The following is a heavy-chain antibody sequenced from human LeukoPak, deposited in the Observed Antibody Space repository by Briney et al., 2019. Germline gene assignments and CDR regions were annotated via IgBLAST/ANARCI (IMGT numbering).Heavy chain of an antibody. CDR3: TTGVIGSIGRGGTGFSSDY. CDR1: GFTFSNAW. J-gene: IGHJ4*02. V-gene: IGHV3-15*01. CDR2: IQTQTDGGTT. D-gene: IGHD2-8*02. Sequence: GGSLRLSCAGSGFTFSNAWMTWVRQAPGKGLEWVGRIQTQTDGGTTHYAAPVKGRFTMSRDDSKTTLYLQMNSLKSEDTAVYYCTTGVIGSIGRGGTGFSSDYWGQGTLVTVSS.